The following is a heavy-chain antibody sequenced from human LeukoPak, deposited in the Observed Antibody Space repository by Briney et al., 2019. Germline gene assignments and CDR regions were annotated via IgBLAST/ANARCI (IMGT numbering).Heavy chain of an antibody. CDR1: GFTFSSYA. CDR2: ISYDGSNK. V-gene: IGHV3-30-3*01. J-gene: IGHJ4*02. CDR3: ARVRHDYGNLDY. D-gene: IGHD4-17*01. Sequence: QTGGSLRLSCAASGFTFSSYAMHWVRQAPGKGLEWVAVISYDGSNKYYADSVKGRFTISRDNSKNTLYLQMNSLRAEDTAVYYCARVRHDYGNLDYWGQGTLVTVSS.